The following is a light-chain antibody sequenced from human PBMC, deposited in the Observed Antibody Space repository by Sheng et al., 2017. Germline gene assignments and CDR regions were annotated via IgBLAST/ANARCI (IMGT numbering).Light chain of an antibody. CDR3: QHYNTYSET. Sequence: IQMTQSPSTLSASVGDRVTITCRASQTLNNALAWYQVKPGKAPKFLIYQASTLQQGVPSRFSGSGSGTEFTLTISSLQPDDFATYYCQHYNTYSETFGQGTKVEIK. J-gene: IGKJ1*01. V-gene: IGKV1-5*03. CDR1: QTLNNA. CDR2: QAS.